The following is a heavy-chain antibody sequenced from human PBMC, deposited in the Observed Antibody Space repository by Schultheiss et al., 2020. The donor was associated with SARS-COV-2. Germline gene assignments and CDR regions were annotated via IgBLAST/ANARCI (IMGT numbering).Heavy chain of an antibody. CDR3: ARDGSGWSRDY. Sequence: ETLSLTCAVSGGSISSSNWWSWVRQPPGKGLEWVSTITYSGDDTYYADSLKGRFTISRDNAKNSLYLQMTRLTAEDTAEYYCARDGSGWSRDYWGQGTLVTVSS. V-gene: IGHV3-21*01. J-gene: IGHJ4*02. D-gene: IGHD6-19*01. CDR1: GGSISSSN. CDR2: ITYSGDDT.